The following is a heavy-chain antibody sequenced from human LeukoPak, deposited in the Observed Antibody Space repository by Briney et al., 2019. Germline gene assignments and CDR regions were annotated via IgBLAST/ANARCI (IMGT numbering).Heavy chain of an antibody. V-gene: IGHV1-69*04. D-gene: IGHD3-22*01. CDR2: IIPILGIA. J-gene: IGHJ5*02. CDR3: ARDYYDSSGYPFDP. Sequence: ASVKVSCKASGGTFSSYAISWVRQAPGQGLEWMGRIIPILGIANYAQKFQGRVTISADKSTSTAYMELSSLRSEDTAVYYCARDYYDSSGYPFDPWGQGTLVTVSS. CDR1: GGTFSSYA.